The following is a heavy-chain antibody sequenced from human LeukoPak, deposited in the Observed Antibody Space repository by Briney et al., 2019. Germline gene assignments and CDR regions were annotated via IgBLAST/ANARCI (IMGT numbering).Heavy chain of an antibody. CDR1: GFTFSSYA. Sequence: GGSLRLSCAASGFTFSSYAMSWVRQAPGEGLEWVSVISGSGRTTFYADSVKGRFTISRDNSKNTLYLQMNSLRAEDTAVYYCARGDGSFDYWGQGILVTVSS. J-gene: IGHJ4*02. V-gene: IGHV3-23*01. D-gene: IGHD5-24*01. CDR2: ISGSGRTT. CDR3: ARGDGSFDY.